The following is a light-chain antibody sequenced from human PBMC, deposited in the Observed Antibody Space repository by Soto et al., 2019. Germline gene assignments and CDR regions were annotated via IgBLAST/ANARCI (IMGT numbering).Light chain of an antibody. CDR2: EVN. J-gene: IGLJ3*02. Sequence: QSALTQPASVSGSPGQSITISCAGSGDDVGNYDLLSWYQQIPGKAPKLIIFEVNRRPSGVSDRFSGSKSGNTASLTISGLQAEDEGDFFCCSYAGNGAWVFGGGTKLTVL. CDR3: CSYAGNGAWV. CDR1: GDDVGNYDL. V-gene: IGLV2-23*02.